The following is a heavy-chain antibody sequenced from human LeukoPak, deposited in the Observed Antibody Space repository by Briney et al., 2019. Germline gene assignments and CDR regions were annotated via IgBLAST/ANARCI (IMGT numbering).Heavy chain of an antibody. J-gene: IGHJ5*02. V-gene: IGHV4-59*01. CDR2: IYYSGST. D-gene: IGHD3-3*01. Sequence: SETLSLTCTVSGGSISSYYWSWIRQPPGKGLEWIGYIYYSGSTNYNPSLKSRVTISVDTSKNQFSLKLSSVTAADTAVYYCARGGDPSYDFWSAASWFDPWGQGTLVTVSS. CDR1: GGSISSYY. CDR3: ARGGDPSYDFWSAASWFDP.